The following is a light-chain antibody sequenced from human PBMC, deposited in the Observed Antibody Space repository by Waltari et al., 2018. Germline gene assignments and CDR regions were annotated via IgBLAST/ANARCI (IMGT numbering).Light chain of an antibody. CDR1: SGHRSYA. CDR3: QTWGTGIQV. Sequence: QLVLTQSPSASASLGASVNLTCTLSSGHRSYAIVWHQQQPEKGHRFLMKVNSDGSHTKGDGIPDRVACSSSGAGRYLTISSLQSEDEADYYCQTWGTGIQVFGGGTKLSV. CDR2: VNSDGSH. V-gene: IGLV4-69*01. J-gene: IGLJ3*02.